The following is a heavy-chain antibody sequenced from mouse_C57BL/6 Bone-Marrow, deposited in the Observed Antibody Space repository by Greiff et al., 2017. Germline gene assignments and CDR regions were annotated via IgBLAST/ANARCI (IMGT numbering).Heavy chain of an antibody. CDR2: IYIGNGYT. CDR3: AGGNYYGSIADFDY. Sequence: VQLQQSGAELVRPGSSVKMSCKTSGYTFTSYGINWVKQRPGQGLEWIGYIYIGNGYTEYNEKFKGKATLTSDTSSSTAYMQRSRLTSEDSAIYFCAGGNYYGSIADFDYWGPGTTLTVSS. D-gene: IGHD1-1*01. CDR1: GYTFTSYG. V-gene: IGHV1-58*01. J-gene: IGHJ2*01.